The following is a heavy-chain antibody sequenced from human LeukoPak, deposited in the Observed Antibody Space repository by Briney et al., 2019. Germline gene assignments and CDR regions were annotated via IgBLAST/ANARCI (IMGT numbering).Heavy chain of an antibody. V-gene: IGHV5-51*01. D-gene: IGHD6-13*01. J-gene: IGHJ4*02. CDR3: ASGMVAAAGTLGLDY. Sequence: GESLKISCKGSGYSFTSYWIGWVRQMPGRGLEWMGIIYPGDSDTRYSPSFQGRVTISADKSISTTYLQWSSLKASDTAMYYCASGMVAAAGTLGLDYWGQGTLVTVSS. CDR1: GYSFTSYW. CDR2: IYPGDSDT.